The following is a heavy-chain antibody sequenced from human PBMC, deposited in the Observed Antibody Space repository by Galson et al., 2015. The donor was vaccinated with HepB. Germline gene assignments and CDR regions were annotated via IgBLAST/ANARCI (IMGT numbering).Heavy chain of an antibody. J-gene: IGHJ2*01. V-gene: IGHV4-59*01. D-gene: IGHD3-9*01. Sequence: ETLSLTCTVSGDSFNSYYWNWIRQPPGKGLEWIGYIYYNGNTDGNPSLESRVTMSVDTSKNQFSLRLSSVTAADTAVYYCASSYFDILTGYYRFDLWGRGILVTVSS. CDR3: ASSYFDILTGYYRFDL. CDR2: IYYNGNT. CDR1: GDSFNSYY.